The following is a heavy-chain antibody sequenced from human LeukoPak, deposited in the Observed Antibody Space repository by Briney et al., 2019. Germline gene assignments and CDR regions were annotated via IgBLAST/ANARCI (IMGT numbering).Heavy chain of an antibody. V-gene: IGHV4-39*07. CDR3: ARVLFTRRPSITMIVGPRGAFDI. CDR1: GGSISSSSHY. D-gene: IGHD3-22*01. J-gene: IGHJ3*02. Sequence: PSETLSLTCIVSGGSISSSSHYWGWIRQSPGKGLEWIGSIYYSGTTHNNPTLKSRVTISVDTSKNQFSLKLSSVTAADTAVYYCARVLFTRRPSITMIVGPRGAFDIWGQGTMVTVSS. CDR2: IYYSGTT.